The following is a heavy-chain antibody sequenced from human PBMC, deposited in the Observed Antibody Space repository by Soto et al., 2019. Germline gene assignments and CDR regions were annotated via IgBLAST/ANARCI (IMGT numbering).Heavy chain of an antibody. CDR2: ISYDGDNK. V-gene: IGHV3-30*03. J-gene: IGHJ6*02. CDR1: GFTFRNYG. D-gene: IGHD4-17*01. Sequence: QTRGSLVLSCIPSGFTFRNYGLHWVRQAPGKGLEWVALISYDGDNKYYTDSVRGRFTVSRDNFKNTLFLQMDSLRPEDTGVYYCVKKIMGYADHSDAMDVWGQGTTVTVSS. CDR3: VKKIMGYADHSDAMDV.